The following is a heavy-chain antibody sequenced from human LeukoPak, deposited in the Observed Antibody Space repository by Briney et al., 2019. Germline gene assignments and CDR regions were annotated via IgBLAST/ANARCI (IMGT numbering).Heavy chain of an antibody. CDR1: GLTFSSHW. Sequence: GGSLRLSCAASGLTFSSHWMHWVRQAPGKGLEWVAVLWSDGHKQYYADSVKGRFTLSRDTSKNTLYLQMNSLRAEDTAVYYCARDDDTNSRYSRFVYWGQGTLVTVSS. D-gene: IGHD2-8*01. J-gene: IGHJ4*02. V-gene: IGHV3-33*08. CDR3: ARDDDTNSRYSRFVY. CDR2: LWSDGHKQ.